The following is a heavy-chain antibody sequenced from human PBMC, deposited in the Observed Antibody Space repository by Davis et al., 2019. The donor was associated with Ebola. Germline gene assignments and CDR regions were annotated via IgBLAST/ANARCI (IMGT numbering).Heavy chain of an antibody. Sequence: SETLSLTCTVSGGSISSYYWSWIRQPPGKGLEWIGYIYYSGSTNYNPSLKSRVTISVDTSKNQFSLSLRSVTAADTAVYYCARRAGLQYYYGMDVWGKGTTVTVSS. J-gene: IGHJ6*04. CDR2: IYYSGST. CDR3: ARRAGLQYYYGMDV. V-gene: IGHV4-59*12. CDR1: GGSISSYY. D-gene: IGHD3-10*01.